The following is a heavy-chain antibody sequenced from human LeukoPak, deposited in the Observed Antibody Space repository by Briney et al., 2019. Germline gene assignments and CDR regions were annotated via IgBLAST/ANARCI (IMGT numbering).Heavy chain of an antibody. V-gene: IGHV1-69*13. CDR3: ARDPYCSGSSCSIPYFDY. J-gene: IGHJ4*02. CDR2: IIPILGTV. D-gene: IGHD2-15*01. CDR1: GYTFTTYG. Sequence: SVKVSCKSSGYTFTTYGISWMRQAPGQGLEWMGGIIPILGTVNYARKFQGRVTITAGESTSTAYMELSSLRPEDTAVYYCARDPYCSGSSCSIPYFDYWGQGTLVTVSS.